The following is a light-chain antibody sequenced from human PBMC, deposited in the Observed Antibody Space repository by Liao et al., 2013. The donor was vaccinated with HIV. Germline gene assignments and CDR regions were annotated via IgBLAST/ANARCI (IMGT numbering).Light chain of an antibody. CDR1: KLGNRY. Sequence: SYELTQAPSVSVSPGQTASITCSGDKLGNRYTCWYQQKPGQSPVLVIYQDNKRPSGIPERFSGSTSGNTATLTISGTQAIDEADYYCQTWESTSYVFGSGTKVIVL. CDR2: QDN. J-gene: IGLJ1*01. CDR3: QTWESTSYV. V-gene: IGLV3-1*01.